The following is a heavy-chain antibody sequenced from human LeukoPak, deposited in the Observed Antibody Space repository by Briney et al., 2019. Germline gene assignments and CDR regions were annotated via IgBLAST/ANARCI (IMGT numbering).Heavy chain of an antibody. Sequence: SPTLSITCTVTAGSMSSYYWSWIRQPPRKGLEWIGYIYYSGSTNYNPSLRSRFTISLDTSKNQFSLRLSSVTAADTAVYYCARADYTSTWYPNWFDPWGQGTLVTVSS. J-gene: IGHJ5*02. D-gene: IGHD6-13*01. CDR3: ARADYTSTWYPNWFDP. V-gene: IGHV4-59*01. CDR2: IYYSGST. CDR1: AGSMSSYY.